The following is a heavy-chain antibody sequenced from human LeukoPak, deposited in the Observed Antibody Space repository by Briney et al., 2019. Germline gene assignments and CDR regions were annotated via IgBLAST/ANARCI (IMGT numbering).Heavy chain of an antibody. CDR1: GFTFTRSA. Sequence: SVKVSCKASGFTFTRSAMRWVRQARGQPLEWIGWIVVGSVNTKYAQKFQERVTITRDMSTGTAYMELSSLRSEDTAVYYCAASGFGFGELPSYFYYYMDVWGKGTTVTISS. CDR3: AASGFGFGELPSYFYYYMDV. J-gene: IGHJ6*03. D-gene: IGHD3-10*01. V-gene: IGHV1-58*02. CDR2: IVVGSVNT.